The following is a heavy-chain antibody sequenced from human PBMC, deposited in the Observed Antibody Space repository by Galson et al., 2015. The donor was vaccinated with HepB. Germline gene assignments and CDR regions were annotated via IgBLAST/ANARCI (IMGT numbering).Heavy chain of an antibody. D-gene: IGHD1-26*01. Sequence: SVKVSCKASGYTFTNYGIIWVRQAPGRGLEWMGWISTSNGNADYTQKLQGRVTMTTDTSTSTAYLELRSLGSDDAAVYYCARVEWDLLAFDYWGQGTLVTVSS. J-gene: IGHJ4*02. V-gene: IGHV1-18*01. CDR1: GYTFTNYG. CDR3: ARVEWDLLAFDY. CDR2: ISTSNGNA.